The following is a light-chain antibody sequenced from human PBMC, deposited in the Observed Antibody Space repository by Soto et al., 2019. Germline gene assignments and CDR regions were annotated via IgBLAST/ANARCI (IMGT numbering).Light chain of an antibody. CDR3: QQYGSSPRRT. Sequence: EIVLTQSPGTLSLSPGERATLSCRASQSVSSSYLAWYQQKPGQAPRLLIYGASSGATGIPDRFSGSGSGTDFTLTISRLEPEDFAVYYCQQYGSSPRRTFGQGTKV. CDR2: GAS. J-gene: IGKJ1*01. CDR1: QSVSSSY. V-gene: IGKV3-20*01.